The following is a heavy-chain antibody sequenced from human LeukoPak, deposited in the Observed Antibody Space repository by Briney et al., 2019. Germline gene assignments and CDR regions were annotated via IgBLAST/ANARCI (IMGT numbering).Heavy chain of an antibody. J-gene: IGHJ4*02. CDR2: IYYSGST. V-gene: IGHV4-39*07. CDR1: GGSISSSSYY. D-gene: IGHD3-22*01. CDR3: ARAYYYDSSEYYFDY. Sequence: SETLSLTCTVSGGSISSSSYYWGWIRQPPGKGLEWIGSIYYSGSTYYNPSLKSRVTISVDTSKNQFSLKLSSVTAADTAVYYCARAYYYDSSEYYFDYWGQGTLVTVSS.